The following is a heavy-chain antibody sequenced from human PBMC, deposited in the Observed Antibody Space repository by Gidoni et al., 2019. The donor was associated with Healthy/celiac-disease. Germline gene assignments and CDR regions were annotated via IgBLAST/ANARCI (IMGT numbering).Heavy chain of an antibody. CDR1: GFTFSNAW. CDR2: IKSKTDGGTT. CDR3: TTEGGSYYGYYFDY. D-gene: IGHD1-26*01. V-gene: IGHV3-15*01. J-gene: IGHJ4*02. Sequence: EVQLVESGGGLVKPGGSLRLSCAASGFTFSNAWMSWVRQAPGKGLEWVGRIKSKTDGGTTDYAAPVKGRFTISRDDSKNTLYLQMNSLKTEDTAVYYCTTEGGSYYGYYFDYWGQGTLVTVSS.